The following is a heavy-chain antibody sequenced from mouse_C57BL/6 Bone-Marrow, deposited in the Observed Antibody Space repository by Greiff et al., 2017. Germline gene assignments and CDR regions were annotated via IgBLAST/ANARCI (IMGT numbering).Heavy chain of an antibody. CDR3: ARPYPLDAMDY. CDR1: GFTFSDYY. V-gene: IGHV5-12*01. J-gene: IGHJ4*01. Sequence: EVHLVESGGGLVQPGGSLKLSCAASGFTFSDYYMYWVRQTPEKRLEWVAYISNGGGSTYYPDTVKGRFTISRDNAKNTLYLQMSRLKSEDTAMYYCARPYPLDAMDYGGQGNSVTVSS. CDR2: ISNGGGST.